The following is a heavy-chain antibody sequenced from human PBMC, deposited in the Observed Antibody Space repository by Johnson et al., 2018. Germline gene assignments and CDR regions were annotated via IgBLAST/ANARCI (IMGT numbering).Heavy chain of an antibody. Sequence: QVQLVQSGGGVVQPGRSLRLSCAASGFTFSSYGMHWVRQAPGKGLEWVAVISYDGSNTYYADSVKGRFTISRDNSKNTLYLQMNSLRAEEKAVYYCAKDGQAVAGTQVYYYYGMDVWGQGTTVTVSS. J-gene: IGHJ6*02. CDR1: GFTFSSYG. CDR3: AKDGQAVAGTQVYYYYGMDV. V-gene: IGHV3-30*18. CDR2: ISYDGSNT. D-gene: IGHD6-19*01.